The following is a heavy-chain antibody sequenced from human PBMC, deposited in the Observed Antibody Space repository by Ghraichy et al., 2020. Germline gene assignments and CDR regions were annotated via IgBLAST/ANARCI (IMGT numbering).Heavy chain of an antibody. CDR2: LYYTGYA. J-gene: IGHJ4*02. CDR3: ARQSVALDF. CDR1: GASITSSDYF. V-gene: IGHV4-39*01. Sequence: TLSLNCSVSGASITSSDYFWGWIRQPPGKGLEWIGSLYYTGYAHYNPSLKSRVTISLDTSKKQFSLRLRSVTAADTAMYYCARQSVALDFWGQGILVAVSS. D-gene: IGHD5/OR15-5a*01.